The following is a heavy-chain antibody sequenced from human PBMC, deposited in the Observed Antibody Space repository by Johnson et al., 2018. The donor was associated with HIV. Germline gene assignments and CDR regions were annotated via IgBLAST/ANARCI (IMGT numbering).Heavy chain of an antibody. J-gene: IGHJ3*02. Sequence: VQLLESGGGLVQPGGSLRLSCAASGFTFSSYWMSWVRQAPGKGLEWVANIKQDGSEKYYVDSVKGRFTISRDNAKNSLYLQMNSLRAEDTAVYYCARFCSGGSCYYDAFDIWGQGTMVTVSS. CDR1: GFTFSSYW. D-gene: IGHD2-15*01. V-gene: IGHV3-7*01. CDR2: IKQDGSEK. CDR3: ARFCSGGSCYYDAFDI.